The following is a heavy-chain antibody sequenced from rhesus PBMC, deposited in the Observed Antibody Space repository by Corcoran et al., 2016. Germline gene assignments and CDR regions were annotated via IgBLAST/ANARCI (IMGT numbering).Heavy chain of an antibody. CDR1: GCSISGYYY. Sequence: QVQLQESGPGLVKPSETLSLTCPVSGCSISGYYYWSWIRQPPGKGLEWLGCIYGNRASHDHNPSGKSLVTISKDTSKTQFSMKLSAVTAADTAVDYCARRDCSTTDCTQYYGLDSWGQGVVVTVSS. V-gene: IGHV4-143*01. CDR2: IYGNRASH. CDR3: ARRDCSTTDCTQYYGLDS. J-gene: IGHJ6*01. D-gene: IGHD2-15*01.